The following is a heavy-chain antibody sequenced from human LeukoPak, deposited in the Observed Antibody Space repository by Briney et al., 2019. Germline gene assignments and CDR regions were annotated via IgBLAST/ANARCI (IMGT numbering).Heavy chain of an antibody. CDR3: ARNKRDAFDI. D-gene: IGHD1/OR15-1a*01. V-gene: IGHV4-39*01. CDR1: GGSVSHTNY. Sequence: SETLSLTCTVSGGSVSHTNYWVWIRRPPGKGLEWIATIYYSGSTYYNPSLKSRVTISVDTSKNQFSLKLSSVTAADTAVYYCARNKRDAFDIWGQGTMVTVSS. J-gene: IGHJ3*02. CDR2: IYYSGST.